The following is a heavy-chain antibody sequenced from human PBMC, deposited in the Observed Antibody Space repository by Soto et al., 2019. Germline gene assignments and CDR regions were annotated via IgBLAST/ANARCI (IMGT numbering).Heavy chain of an antibody. J-gene: IGHJ3*02. CDR1: GFTFSYYW. CDR3: ARGDREAFDI. V-gene: IGHV3-74*01. CDR2: IHSDGSST. Sequence: EVQLVESGGGLVQPGESLRLSCAASGFTFSYYWMHWVGQAPGKGLVWVSRIHSDGSSTTYADSVKGRFSISRDNASKKRYLKMNSVRVKDTAVYSCARGDREAFDIWRQGTVVTVAS.